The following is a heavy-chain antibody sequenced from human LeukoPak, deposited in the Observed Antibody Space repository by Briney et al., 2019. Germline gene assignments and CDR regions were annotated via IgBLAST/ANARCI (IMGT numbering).Heavy chain of an antibody. J-gene: IGHJ5*02. D-gene: IGHD3-10*01. CDR1: GYSFTNYG. V-gene: IGHV1-3*04. CDR2: IYISNGNT. CDR3: ARDPRMRWEFGEIISPCFDP. Sequence: ASVKVSCKASGYSFTNYGVHWVRQAPGQRLEWMGWIYISNGNTKYSQNFQGRVTITRDTSASTAYMELSSLRSEDTAVYYCARDPRMRWEFGEIISPCFDPWGQGTLVTVSS.